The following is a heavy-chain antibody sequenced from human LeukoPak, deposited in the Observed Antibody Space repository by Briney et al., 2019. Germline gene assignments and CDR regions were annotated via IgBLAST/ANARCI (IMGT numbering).Heavy chain of an antibody. J-gene: IGHJ4*02. D-gene: IGHD6-13*01. V-gene: IGHV4-4*07. CDR2: IYTSGST. CDR1: GGSISSYY. CDR3: ARELSSSWYKEGCFDY. Sequence: SETLSLTCTVSGGSISSYYWSWIRQPAGKGLEWIGRIYTSGSTNYNPSLKSRVTMSVDTSKNQFSPKLSSVTAADTAVYYCARELSSSWYKEGCFDYWGQGTLVTVSS.